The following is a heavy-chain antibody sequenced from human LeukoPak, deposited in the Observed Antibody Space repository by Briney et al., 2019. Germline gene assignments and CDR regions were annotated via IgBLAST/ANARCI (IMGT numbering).Heavy chain of an antibody. J-gene: IGHJ6*02. CDR1: GGSFSGYY. D-gene: IGHD6-19*01. CDR3: ARTNIAVANYYYYGMDV. CDR2: INHRGST. V-gene: IGHV4-34*01. Sequence: SETLSLTCAVYGGSFSGYYWSWVRQPPGKGLEWIGEINHRGSTNYNPSLKSRVTISVDTSKNQFSLKLSSVTAADTAVYYCARTNIAVANYYYYGMDVWGQGTTVTVSS.